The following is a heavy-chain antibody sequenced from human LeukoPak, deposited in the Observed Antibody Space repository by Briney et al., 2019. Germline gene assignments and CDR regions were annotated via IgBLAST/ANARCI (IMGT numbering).Heavy chain of an antibody. V-gene: IGHV3-72*01. Sequence: PGGSLRLSCAASGFTFSDHYMDWVRQAPGKGLEWVGRTRNKANSYTTEYAASVKGRFTISRDDSKSIAYLQMNSLKTEDTAVYYCTRNPGTYGMDVWGQGTTVTVSS. CDR2: TRNKANSYTT. CDR3: TRNPGTYGMDV. J-gene: IGHJ6*02. CDR1: GFTFSDHY.